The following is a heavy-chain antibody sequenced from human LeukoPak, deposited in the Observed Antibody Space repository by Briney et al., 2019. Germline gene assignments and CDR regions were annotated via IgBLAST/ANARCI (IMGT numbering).Heavy chain of an antibody. CDR3: ATHPYYDFPWIPYDAFDI. D-gene: IGHD3-3*01. V-gene: IGHV3-21*01. J-gene: IGHJ3*02. Sequence: GGSLRLSCAASGFTFSSSAMNWVRQAPGKGLEWVSSINNVGSHIYYAGSVRGRFTISRDNAKNSLYLQMNSLRAEDTAVYYCATHPYYDFPWIPYDAFDIWGQGTMVTVSS. CDR1: GFTFSSSA. CDR2: INNVGSHI.